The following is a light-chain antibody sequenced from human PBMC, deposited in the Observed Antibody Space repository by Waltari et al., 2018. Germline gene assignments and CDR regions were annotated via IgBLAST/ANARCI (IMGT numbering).Light chain of an antibody. CDR3: QQYYSTPFT. J-gene: IGKJ4*01. Sequence: DIVMTQSPDSLAVSLGERATINCKSTQSILYSSNNKNYLAGYQQKPGQSPKLLFYWASTRESGVPDRFSGSESGTDFTLTISSLQTEDVAVYYCQQYYSTPFTFGGGTKVEIK. CDR1: QSILYSSNNKNY. CDR2: WAS. V-gene: IGKV4-1*01.